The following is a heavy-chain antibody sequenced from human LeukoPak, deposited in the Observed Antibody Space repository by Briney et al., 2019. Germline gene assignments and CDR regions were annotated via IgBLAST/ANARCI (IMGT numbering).Heavy chain of an antibody. Sequence: GGSLRLSCAASGFTFSSYAMHWVRQAPGKGLEWVAVISYDGSNKYYADSVKGRFTISRDNSKNTLYLQMNSLRAEDTAVYYCARDYCSGGSCNIDYWGQGTLVTVSS. J-gene: IGHJ4*02. D-gene: IGHD2-15*01. CDR1: GFTFSSYA. CDR2: ISYDGSNK. CDR3: ARDYCSGGSCNIDY. V-gene: IGHV3-30*04.